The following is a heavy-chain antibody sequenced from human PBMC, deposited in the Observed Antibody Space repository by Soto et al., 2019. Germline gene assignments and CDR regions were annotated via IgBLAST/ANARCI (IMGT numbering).Heavy chain of an antibody. CDR1: GYSFTSYW. V-gene: IGHV5-10-1*01. CDR2: IDPSDSYT. Sequence: GESLKISCKGSGYSFTSYWISWVRQMPGKGLEWMGRIDPSDSYTNYSPPFQGHVTISADKSISTAYLQWSSLKASDTAMYYCARRYYYDSSGYAFDIWGQGTMVTVSS. CDR3: ARRYYYDSSGYAFDI. D-gene: IGHD3-22*01. J-gene: IGHJ3*02.